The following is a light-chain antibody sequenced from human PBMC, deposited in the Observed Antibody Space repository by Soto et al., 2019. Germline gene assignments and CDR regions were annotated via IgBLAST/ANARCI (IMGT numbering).Light chain of an antibody. CDR2: VNSGGSH. CDR1: SGHSNYA. CDR3: QTWGTGSAIVV. V-gene: IGLV4-69*01. J-gene: IGLJ7*01. Sequence: QSVLTQSPSASASLGASVKHTCTLSSGHSNYAIAWHQQQPEKGPRYLMKVNSGGSHIKGDGIPDRFSGSSSGAERYLFISSLQSEDEADYYCQTWGTGSAIVVFGGGTQLTVL.